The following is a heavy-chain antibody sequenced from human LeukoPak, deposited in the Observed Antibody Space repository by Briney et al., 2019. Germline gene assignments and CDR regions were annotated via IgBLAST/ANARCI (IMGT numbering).Heavy chain of an antibody. CDR2: INLYTGGA. CDR3: ARDIRIVVVPAAILSWFDP. CDR1: GYTFTDYH. D-gene: IGHD2-2*02. J-gene: IGHJ5*02. V-gene: IGHV1-2*04. Sequence: GASVKVSCKASGYTFTDYHMHWVRQAPGQGLEWMGCINLYTGGAHYAQKFQDWLSMTRDTSINTAYMELSSLRSDDAAVYYCARDIRIVVVPAAILSWFDPWGQGTLVTVSS.